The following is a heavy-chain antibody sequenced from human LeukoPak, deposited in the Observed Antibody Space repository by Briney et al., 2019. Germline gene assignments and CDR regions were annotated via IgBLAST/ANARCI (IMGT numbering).Heavy chain of an antibody. D-gene: IGHD7-27*01. V-gene: IGHV1-3*04. CDR3: ARAPQLGTRGYFDY. CDR2: INIDNGNT. CDR1: GYTFPTYA. J-gene: IGHJ4*02. Sequence: ASVKVSCKASGYTFPTYAIHWVRQAPGQRLEWVGWINIDNGNTKYSQRFQGRVTITADESTSTAYMELSSLRSEDTAVYYCARAPQLGTRGYFDYWGQGTLVTVSS.